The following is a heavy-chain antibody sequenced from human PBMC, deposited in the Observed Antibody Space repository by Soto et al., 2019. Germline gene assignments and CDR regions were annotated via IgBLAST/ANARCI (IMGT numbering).Heavy chain of an antibody. CDR3: ARRWGPTFDF. J-gene: IGHJ4*02. CDR1: GGSISSYY. Sequence: PSETLSLTCTVSGGSISSYYWSWIRQPPGKGLEWIGYIYYSGSTNYNPSLKSRVTISVDTSKNRFSLKLSSVTAADTAVYYCARRWGPTFDFWGQGTLVTVSS. CDR2: IYYSGST. D-gene: IGHD1-26*01. V-gene: IGHV4-59*01.